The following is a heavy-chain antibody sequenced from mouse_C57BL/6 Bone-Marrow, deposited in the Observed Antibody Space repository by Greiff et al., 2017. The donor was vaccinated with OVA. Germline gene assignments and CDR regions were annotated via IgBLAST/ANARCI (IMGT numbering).Heavy chain of an antibody. Sequence: VQLQESGPGLVQPSQSLSITCTVSGFSLTSYGVHWVRQPPGKGLEWLGVIWSGGSTDYNAAFISRLSISKDNSKSQVFFKMNSLQADDTAIYYCAKIPGGSRDYAMDYWGQGTSVTVSS. CDR1: GFSLTSYG. CDR3: AKIPGGSRDYAMDY. CDR2: IWSGGST. V-gene: IGHV2-4*01. J-gene: IGHJ4*01.